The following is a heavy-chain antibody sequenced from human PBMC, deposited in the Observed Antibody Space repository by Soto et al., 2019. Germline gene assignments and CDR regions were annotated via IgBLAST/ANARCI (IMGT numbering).Heavy chain of an antibody. CDR1: GGSISSGDYY. J-gene: IGHJ6*02. D-gene: IGHD3-22*01. V-gene: IGHV4-30-4*01. Sequence: KSSETLSLTCTVSGGSISSGDYYWSWIRQPPGKGLEWIGYIYYSGSTYYNPSLKSRVTISVDTSKNQFSLKLSSVTAADTAVYYCARAPDYYDSSGSLGNYYYGMDVWGQGTTVTVSS. CDR3: ARAPDYYDSSGSLGNYYYGMDV. CDR2: IYYSGST.